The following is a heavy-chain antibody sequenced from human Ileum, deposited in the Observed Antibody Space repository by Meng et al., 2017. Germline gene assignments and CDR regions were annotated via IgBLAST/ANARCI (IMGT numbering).Heavy chain of an antibody. Sequence: QAQLQGSGPGLVKPSGTLSLTCAVSGGSISSGTWWSWVRQPPGKGLQWIGEFHPGSGATYNPSLKARVTISVDTSMQQFSLQLTSVTAADTAVYYCAKNGAYCLESWGQGTLVTVSS. CDR1: GGSISSGTW. CDR2: FHPGSGA. CDR3: AKNGAYCLES. J-gene: IGHJ4*02. V-gene: IGHV4-4*02. D-gene: IGHD2-21*01.